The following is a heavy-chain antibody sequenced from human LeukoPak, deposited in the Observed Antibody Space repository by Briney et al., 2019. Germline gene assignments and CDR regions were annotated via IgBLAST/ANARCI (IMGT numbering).Heavy chain of an antibody. CDR2: IYSDGST. CDR1: GFTLSSYA. J-gene: IGHJ4*02. D-gene: IGHD5-12*01. CDR3: VGGEWLRSGLGY. Sequence: GSLRLSCAASGFTLSSYAMSWVRQAPGKGLEWVSTIYSDGSTYYADSVKGRFIISRDNSKNTLYLQMYSLRAEDTAVYFCVGGEWLRSGLGYWGQGTLVTVSS. V-gene: IGHV3-23*05.